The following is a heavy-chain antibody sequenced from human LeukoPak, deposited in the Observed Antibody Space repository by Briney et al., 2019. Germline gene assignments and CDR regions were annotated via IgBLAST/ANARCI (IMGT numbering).Heavy chain of an antibody. CDR2: IKQDGNEK. J-gene: IGHJ4*02. CDR1: GFTFRSYW. V-gene: IGHV3-7*04. D-gene: IGHD3-10*01. Sequence: GGSLRLSCAASGFTFRSYWMTWVRQAPGKGLEWVANIKQDGNEKYYVDSVKGRFTISRDNAKNSLYLQMNSLRAEDTAVYYCAREYFYGSGSSYNGYWGQGALVTVSS. CDR3: AREYFYGSGSSYNGY.